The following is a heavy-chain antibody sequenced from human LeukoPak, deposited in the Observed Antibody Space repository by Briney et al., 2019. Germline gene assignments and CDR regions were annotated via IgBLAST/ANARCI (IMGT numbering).Heavy chain of an antibody. Sequence: GGSLRLSCAASGFTFSDYSMNWVRQAPGGGLGWVSYIISTSITFYSDSVRGRSTISRDNAKNSLHLQMNSLRAEDTAVYYCAKSAYCTSTSCPWIFDSWGQGTLVTVSS. D-gene: IGHD2-2*01. CDR2: IISTSITF. J-gene: IGHJ4*02. CDR1: GFTFSDYS. V-gene: IGHV3-48*01. CDR3: AKSAYCTSTSCPWIFDS.